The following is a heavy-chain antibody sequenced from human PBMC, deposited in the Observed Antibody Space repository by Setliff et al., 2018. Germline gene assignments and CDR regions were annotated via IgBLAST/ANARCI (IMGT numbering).Heavy chain of an antibody. Sequence: SVKVSCKASGDTFSTYALSWVRQAPGQGLQWLGRFIPILGATNYAQNFQGRVTITADESTSTGYMELRSLRSDDTAVYYCSRSVRFCTTSTCQGASASEHWGQGTLVTVSS. CDR3: SRSVRFCTTSTCQGASASEH. CDR1: GDTFSTYA. J-gene: IGHJ4*02. D-gene: IGHD2-8*01. CDR2: FIPILGAT. V-gene: IGHV1-69*13.